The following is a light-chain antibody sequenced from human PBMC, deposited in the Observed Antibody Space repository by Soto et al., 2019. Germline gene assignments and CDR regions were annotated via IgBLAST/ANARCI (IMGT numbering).Light chain of an antibody. Sequence: LTQPASVSGSLGQSVTISCTVTSTDVGGYNFVSWYQQHPDKAPKLLIYEVTNRPPGVSNRFSGSKSGNTASLTISGLQAEDEADYYCSSYTSTGTPVFGTGTKVTVL. CDR1: STDVGGYNF. J-gene: IGLJ1*01. CDR2: EVT. V-gene: IGLV2-14*01. CDR3: SSYTSTGTPV.